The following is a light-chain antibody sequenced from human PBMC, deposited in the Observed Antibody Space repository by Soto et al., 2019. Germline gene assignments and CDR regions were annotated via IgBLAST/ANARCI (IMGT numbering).Light chain of an antibody. CDR1: QSVDSNY. CDR3: QQYGTPRSVT. J-gene: IGKJ5*01. CDR2: GAS. V-gene: IGKV3-20*01. Sequence: EIVLTQSLGTLSLSPLEQPTLYCGSFQSVDSNYLAWYQQKPGQTPRLIIYGASGRADGIPHRFSGSGFGTDFTLTISKVEPEDFAVYYCQQYGTPRSVTFGQGTRLEIK.